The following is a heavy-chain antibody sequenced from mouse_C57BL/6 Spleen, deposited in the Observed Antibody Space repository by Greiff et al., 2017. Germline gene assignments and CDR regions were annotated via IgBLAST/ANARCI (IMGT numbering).Heavy chain of an antibody. CDR1: GYTFTDYY. V-gene: IGHV1-75*01. J-gene: IGHJ4*01. D-gene: IGHD1-1*01. CDR2: IFPGSGST. CDR3: ARSGTTVVADFYYYAMDY. Sequence: QVQLKESGPELVKPGASVKISCKASGYTFTDYYINWVKQRPGQGLEWIGWIFPGSGSTYYNEKFKGKATLTVDKSSSTAYMLLSSLTSEDSAVYFCARSGTTVVADFYYYAMDYWGQGTSVTVSS.